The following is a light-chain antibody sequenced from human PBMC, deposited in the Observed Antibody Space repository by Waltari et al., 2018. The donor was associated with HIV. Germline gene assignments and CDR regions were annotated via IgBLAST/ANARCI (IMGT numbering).Light chain of an antibody. CDR2: GAS. CDR1: QIVSSN. V-gene: IGKV3-15*01. Sequence: EIVMTQSPATLSVSPGERATLSCRASQIVSSNLAWYQQKPGQAPRLLISGASTRATGIPARFSGSGSGTEFTLTISSLQSEDFAVYYCQDYNNWPPMYTFGQGTKLEIK. CDR3: QDYNNWPPMYT. J-gene: IGKJ2*01.